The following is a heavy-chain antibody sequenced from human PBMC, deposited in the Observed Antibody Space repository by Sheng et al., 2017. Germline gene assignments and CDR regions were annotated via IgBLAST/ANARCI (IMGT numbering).Heavy chain of an antibody. CDR2: ISSSGSTI. Sequence: EVQLVESGGGLVQPGGSLRLSCAASGFTFSSYEMNWVRQAPGKGLEWVSYISSSGSTIYYADSVKGRFTISRDNAKNSLYLQMNSLRAEDTAVYYCARDPQGGSGHAYYYMDVWGQGTTVTVSS. J-gene: IGHJ6*03. V-gene: IGHV3-48*03. D-gene: IGHD3-10*01. CDR3: ARDPQGGSGHAYYYMDV. CDR1: GFTFSSYE.